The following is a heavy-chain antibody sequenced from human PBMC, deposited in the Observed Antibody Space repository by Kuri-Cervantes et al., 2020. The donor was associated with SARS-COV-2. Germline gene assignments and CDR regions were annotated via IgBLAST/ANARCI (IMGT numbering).Heavy chain of an antibody. J-gene: IGHJ6*03. D-gene: IGHD4-17*01. V-gene: IGHV3-9*01. CDR2: ISWNSCSI. CDR1: GFTFDDYA. CDR3: ARVLTTGPLYYYYYMDV. Sequence: SLKISCASSGFTFDDYAMHWVRQAPGKGPEWVSGISWNSCSIGYADSVKGRFTISRDNSKNTLYLQMNSLRAEDTALYHCARVLTTGPLYYYYYMDVWGKGTTVTVSS.